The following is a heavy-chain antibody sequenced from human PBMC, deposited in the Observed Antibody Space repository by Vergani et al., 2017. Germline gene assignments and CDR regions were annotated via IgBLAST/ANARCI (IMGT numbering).Heavy chain of an antibody. CDR3: ARDRLYSSGWYDY. CDR2: INHSGST. D-gene: IGHD6-19*01. Sequence: QVQLQQWGAGLLKPSETLSLTCAVYGGSSSGYYWSWIRQPPGKGLEWIGEINHSGSTNYNPSLKSRVTISVDTSKNQFSLKLSSVTAADTAVYYCARDRLYSSGWYDYWGQGTLVTVSS. V-gene: IGHV4-34*01. J-gene: IGHJ4*02. CDR1: GGSSSGYY.